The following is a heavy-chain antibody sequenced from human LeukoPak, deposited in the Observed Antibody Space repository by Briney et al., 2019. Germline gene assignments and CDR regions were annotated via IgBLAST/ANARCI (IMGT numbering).Heavy chain of an antibody. D-gene: IGHD2-2*01. CDR1: GFTFDDYG. J-gene: IGHJ3*02. V-gene: IGHV3-20*04. CDR3: ARDIGSTSSLGAFDI. Sequence: PGGSLRLSCTAAGFTFDDYGMSWVRQIPGKGLEWVAGITWNGGSTDYAVSVRGRFTISRDNAKNSLYLQMNSLRAEDTAVYYCARDIGSTSSLGAFDIWGQGTMVTVSS. CDR2: ITWNGGST.